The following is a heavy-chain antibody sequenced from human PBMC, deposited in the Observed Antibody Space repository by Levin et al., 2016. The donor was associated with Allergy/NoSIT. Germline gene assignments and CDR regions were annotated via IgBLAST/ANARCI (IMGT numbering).Heavy chain of an antibody. D-gene: IGHD4-23*01. CDR2: IYYSGST. Sequence: WIRQPPGKGLEWIGYIYYSGSTNYNPSLKSRVTISVDTSKNQFSLKLSSVTAADTAVYYCARAGKGVTTHYYYYYYMDVWGKGTTVTVSS. CDR3: ARAGKGVTTHYYYYYYMDV. V-gene: IGHV4-59*01. J-gene: IGHJ6*03.